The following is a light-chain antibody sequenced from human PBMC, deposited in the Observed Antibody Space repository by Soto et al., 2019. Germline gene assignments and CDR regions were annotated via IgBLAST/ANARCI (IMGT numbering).Light chain of an antibody. CDR2: SNS. J-gene: IGLJ3*02. CDR1: SSNIGSNA. Sequence: QSVVTQPPSASGTPGQRVTISCSGSSSNIGSNAVNWFQQFPGTAPKLLIYSNSQRPSGVPDRFSGSKSGSSASLAISGIQSEDEADYYCATWDDSLNGRVFGGGTKVTVL. CDR3: ATWDDSLNGRV. V-gene: IGLV1-44*01.